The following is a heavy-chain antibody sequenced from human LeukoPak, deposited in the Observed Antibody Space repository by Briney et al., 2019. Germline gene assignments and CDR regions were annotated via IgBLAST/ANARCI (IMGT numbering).Heavy chain of an antibody. D-gene: IGHD3-10*01. J-gene: IGHJ4*02. Sequence: GGSLRLSCAASGFTFSSYSMNWVRQAPGKGLEWVSSISSSSNYIYYADSVKGRFTISRDNAKNSLYLQMNSLRAEETAVYYCAKDRSYYGSGSYYRSYYLDYWGQGTLVTVSS. CDR3: AKDRSYYGSGSYYRSYYLDY. CDR1: GFTFSSYS. CDR2: ISSSSNYI. V-gene: IGHV3-21*01.